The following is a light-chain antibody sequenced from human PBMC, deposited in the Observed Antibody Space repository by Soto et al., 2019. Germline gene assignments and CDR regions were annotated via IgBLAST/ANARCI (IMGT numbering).Light chain of an antibody. CDR3: AAWDDSLSGSYV. CDR2: SNN. Sequence: QSALTQPPSAFGTPGQRVTISCSGSSSNIGRNYVYWYQQLPGTAPKLLIYSNNQRPSGVPDRFSGSKSGTSASLAISGLRSEDEADYYCAAWDDSLSGSYVFGTGTKVTVL. J-gene: IGLJ1*01. V-gene: IGLV1-47*02. CDR1: SSNIGRNY.